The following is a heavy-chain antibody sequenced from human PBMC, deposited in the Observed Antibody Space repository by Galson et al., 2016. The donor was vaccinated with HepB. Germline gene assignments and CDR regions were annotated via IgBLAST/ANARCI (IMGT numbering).Heavy chain of an antibody. Sequence: CAISGDSVSSNGAAWTWIRQSPSRGLEWLGRAYYRSKWYNDYVVSVKSRIIISPDTTKNQFSLQLNSVTPEDTAVYYCARGITFGGWYHFDYWGQGSLVTVSS. CDR2: AYYRSKWYN. CDR1: GDSVSSNGAA. D-gene: IGHD6-19*01. J-gene: IGHJ4*02. CDR3: ARGITFGGWYHFDY. V-gene: IGHV6-1*01.